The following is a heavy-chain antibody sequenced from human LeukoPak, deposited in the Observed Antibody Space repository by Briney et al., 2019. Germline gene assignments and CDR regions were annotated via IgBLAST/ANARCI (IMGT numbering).Heavy chain of an antibody. D-gene: IGHD5-18*01. J-gene: IGHJ4*02. Sequence: ASVKVSCKASGYTFTGYCMHWVRQAPGQGLEWMGWINPNSGGTSYAQKFQGRVTMTRDTSTSTVYMELSSLRSEDTAVYYCARDPKYSYGTDGVYWGQGTLVTVSS. V-gene: IGHV1-2*02. CDR3: ARDPKYSYGTDGVY. CDR2: INPNSGGT. CDR1: GYTFTGYC.